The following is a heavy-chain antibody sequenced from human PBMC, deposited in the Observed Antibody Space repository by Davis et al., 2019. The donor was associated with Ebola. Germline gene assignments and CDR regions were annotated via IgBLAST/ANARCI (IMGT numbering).Heavy chain of an antibody. D-gene: IGHD1-26*01. V-gene: IGHV4-34*01. CDR2: IYYSGST. CDR3: ARGIIVGAHISSFAY. Sequence: PPQTLSPASVLYGGSFSGYYWSWIRQPPGKGLEWIGSIYYSGSTYYNPSLKRRVTIPVDTSKNQSSLKLGSVTAADTAVYYCARGIIVGAHISSFAYWGQGALVTVS. CDR1: GGSFSGYY. J-gene: IGHJ4*02.